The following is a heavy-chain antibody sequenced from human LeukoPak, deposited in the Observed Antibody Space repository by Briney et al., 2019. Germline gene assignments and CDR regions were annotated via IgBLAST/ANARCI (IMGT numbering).Heavy chain of an antibody. CDR3: ARAKFKEAAATDC. CDR2: ISTRSTYI. Sequence: GGSLRLSCAVSGFNFSNYSINWVRQAPGKGLEWVSSISTRSTYIYHADSVKGRFTISRDNAKNSLYLQMNSLRADNAAVYYCARAKFKEAAATDCWGQGTLVTVSS. D-gene: IGHD6-13*01. CDR1: GFNFSNYS. J-gene: IGHJ4*02. V-gene: IGHV3-21*01.